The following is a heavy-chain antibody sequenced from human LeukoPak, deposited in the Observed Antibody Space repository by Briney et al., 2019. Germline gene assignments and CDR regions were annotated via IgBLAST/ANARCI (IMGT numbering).Heavy chain of an antibody. Sequence: SETLSLTCAVSGGSVSSGGYSWSWLRQPPGKGLEWLGYTFYSENTYYNPSLKSRISISVDASKNQFSLNLSSVTAADTAVYYCARAVGGDGSGSLWGPGTLVTVSS. V-gene: IGHV4-30-4*07. CDR1: GGSVSSGGYS. J-gene: IGHJ4*02. CDR2: TFYSENT. D-gene: IGHD3-10*01. CDR3: ARAVGGDGSGSL.